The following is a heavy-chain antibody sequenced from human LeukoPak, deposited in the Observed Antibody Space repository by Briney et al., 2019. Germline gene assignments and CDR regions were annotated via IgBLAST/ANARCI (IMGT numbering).Heavy chain of an antibody. J-gene: IGHJ4*02. Sequence: ASVKVSCKASGYTFTGYYMHWVRQAPGQGLEWMGWINPNSGGTNYAQKFQGRVTMTRDTSISTAYMELSRLRSDDTAVYYCARVGLTMVRGVIITPFDYWGQGTLVTVSS. CDR3: ARVGLTMVRGVIITPFDY. D-gene: IGHD3-10*01. CDR2: INPNSGGT. CDR1: GYTFTGYY. V-gene: IGHV1-2*02.